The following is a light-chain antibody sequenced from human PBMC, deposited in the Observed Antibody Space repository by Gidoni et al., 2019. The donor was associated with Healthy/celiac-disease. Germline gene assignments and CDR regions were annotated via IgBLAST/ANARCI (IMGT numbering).Light chain of an antibody. CDR2: WAS. V-gene: IGKV4-1*01. CDR1: QSVLFSSNNKNY. J-gene: IGKJ2*01. Sequence: DIVMTQSPDYLAVSLGERATINCKSSQSVLFSSNNKNYLAWYQQKPGHPPKLLIYWASTRESGVPDRFSGSGSGTDFTLTISSLQAEDVAVYYCQQYYSTPLTFGQGTKLEIK. CDR3: QQYYSTPLT.